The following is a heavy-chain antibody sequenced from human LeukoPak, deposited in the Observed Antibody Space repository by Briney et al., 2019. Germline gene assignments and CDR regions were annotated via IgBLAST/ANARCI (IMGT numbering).Heavy chain of an antibody. CDR1: GFTFSIFT. D-gene: IGHD6-25*01. Sequence: SGGSLRLSCEASGFTFSIFTMSWVRQAPGEGLEWVSTINSNGDCTYYADTVKGRFTISRDNSKNTVFLQMNSLSAEDTAVYYCAKDGLCPNLCPTKIAASGYFDSWDQGIPVTVSS. CDR3: AKDGLCPNLCPTKIAASGYFDS. CDR2: INSNGDCT. J-gene: IGHJ4*02. V-gene: IGHV3-23*01.